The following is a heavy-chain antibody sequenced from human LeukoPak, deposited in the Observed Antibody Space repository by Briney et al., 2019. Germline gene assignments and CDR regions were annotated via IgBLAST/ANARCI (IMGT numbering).Heavy chain of an antibody. V-gene: IGHV3-74*01. CDR3: VRRIGYSSGHSAVYYFDY. CDR1: GFTFSTYW. Sequence: GGSLRLSCAASGFTFSTYWMHWVRQAPGKGLVWVSLITSGGDDTRYADSVKGRFTISRDNAKNTLYLQMNSLRAEDTAVYYCVRRIGYSSGHSAVYYFDYWGQGTLVTVSS. CDR2: ITSGGDDT. D-gene: IGHD6-19*01. J-gene: IGHJ4*02.